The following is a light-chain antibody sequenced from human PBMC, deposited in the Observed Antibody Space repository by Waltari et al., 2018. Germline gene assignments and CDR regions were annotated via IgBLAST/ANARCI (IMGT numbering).Light chain of an antibody. CDR2: DVI. CDR3: SSYTSSSTVV. V-gene: IGLV2-14*03. CDR1: SSDVGGYNH. J-gene: IGLJ2*01. Sequence: QSALTQPASVSGSPGQSITISCTGPSSDVGGYNHVSWYQQHPGKAPKLIIYDVIHRPSGVSNRFSGSKSGNTASLTISGLQAEDEADYYCSSYTSSSTVVFGGGTKLTVL.